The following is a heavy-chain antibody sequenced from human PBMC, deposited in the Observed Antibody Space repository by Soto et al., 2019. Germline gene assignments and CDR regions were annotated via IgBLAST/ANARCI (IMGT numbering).Heavy chain of an antibody. D-gene: IGHD6-6*01. V-gene: IGHV5-51*01. J-gene: IGHJ6*02. CDR1: GYSFASDW. Sequence: GESLKISCQVSGYSFASDWIGWVRQMPWKYLEWMGIIYPGDSDTRYSPSFQGQVTISADKSLRTAYLQWTSLKASDTALYYCARTRSFTLGFYYDGMDVWGQGTTVTVSS. CDR2: IYPGDSDT. CDR3: ARTRSFTLGFYYDGMDV.